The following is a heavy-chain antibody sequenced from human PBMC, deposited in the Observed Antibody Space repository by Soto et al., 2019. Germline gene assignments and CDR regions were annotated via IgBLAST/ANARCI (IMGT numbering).Heavy chain of an antibody. Sequence: PGESLKISCKGSGYSFTSYWIGWVRQMPGKGLEWMGIIYPGDSDTRYSPSFQGQVTISADKSISTAYMQWSSLKASDTAMNYCASSVSPSGYDPIDAFDIWGQGTMVTVSS. CDR1: GYSFTSYW. J-gene: IGHJ3*02. V-gene: IGHV5-51*01. CDR3: ASSVSPSGYDPIDAFDI. D-gene: IGHD5-12*01. CDR2: IYPGDSDT.